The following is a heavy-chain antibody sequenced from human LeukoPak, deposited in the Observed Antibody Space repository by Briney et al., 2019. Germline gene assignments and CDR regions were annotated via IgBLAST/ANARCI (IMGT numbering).Heavy chain of an antibody. D-gene: IGHD2-15*01. Sequence: SETLSLTCTVSGGSISSSNYYWGWIRQPPGKGLEWIGSIDYSGSTYYNPSLKSRVTISVATSKNQFSLKLSSVTAADTAVYYCARLDGYCSGGSCYSVSFVDPWGQGTLVTVSS. CDR3: ARLDGYCSGGSCYSVSFVDP. CDR2: IDYSGST. J-gene: IGHJ5*02. V-gene: IGHV4-39*01. CDR1: GGSISSSNYY.